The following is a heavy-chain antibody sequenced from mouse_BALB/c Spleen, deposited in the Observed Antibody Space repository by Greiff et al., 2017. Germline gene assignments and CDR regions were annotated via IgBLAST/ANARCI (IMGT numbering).Heavy chain of an antibody. CDR3: ARAYAMDY. CDR2: INSNGGST. V-gene: IGHV5-6-3*01. J-gene: IGHJ4*01. Sequence: EVKVVESGGGLVQPGGSLKLSCAASGFTFSSYGMSWVRQTPDKRLELVATINSNGGSTYYPDSVKGRFTISRDNAKNTLYLQMSSLKSEDTAMYYCARAYAMDYWGQGTSVTVSS. CDR1: GFTFSSYG.